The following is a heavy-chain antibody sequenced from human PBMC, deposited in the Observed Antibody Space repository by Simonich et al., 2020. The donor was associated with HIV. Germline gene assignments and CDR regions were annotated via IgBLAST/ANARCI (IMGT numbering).Heavy chain of an antibody. V-gene: IGHV3-49*03. J-gene: IGHJ1*01. CDR2: IRSKAYGGTT. Sequence: EVQLVESGGGLVQPGRSLRLSCTASGFTFGDYAMSWFRQAPGKGLEWVGFIRSKAYGGTTEYAASVKGRLTISRDDSKSIAYLQMNSLKTEDTAVYYCTSSDYDSSDYYYRYFQHWGQGTLVTVSS. CDR1: GFTFGDYA. CDR3: TSSDYDSSDYYYRYFQH. D-gene: IGHD3-22*01.